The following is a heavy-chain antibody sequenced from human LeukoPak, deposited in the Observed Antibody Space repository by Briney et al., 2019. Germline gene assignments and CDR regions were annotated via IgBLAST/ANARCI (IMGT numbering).Heavy chain of an antibody. Sequence: KPSETLSLTCSVSDDSITMYYWTWIRQPPGKGLEWIGYVDHTGSTNFNPSLNGRVTTSVDTSKNQFSLRLSSVTAADTAVYYCAGSPGIAAAGRASYFQHWGQGTLVTVSS. V-gene: IGHV4-4*08. CDR2: VDHTGST. D-gene: IGHD6-13*01. CDR3: AGSPGIAAAGRASYFQH. J-gene: IGHJ1*01. CDR1: DDSITMYY.